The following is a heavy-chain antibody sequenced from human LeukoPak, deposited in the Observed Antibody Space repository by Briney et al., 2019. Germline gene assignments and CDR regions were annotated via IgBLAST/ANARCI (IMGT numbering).Heavy chain of an antibody. J-gene: IGHJ4*02. V-gene: IGHV3-49*04. CDR2: IRTKVYGGTT. D-gene: IGHD3-22*01. CDR1: GFTFGGFA. CDR3: TRDRAYYYDSSGYYYCYF. Sequence: GRSLRLSCTTSGFTFGGFAFSWVRQVPGKGLGWEGLIRTKVYGGTTEYAPSVKGRFTISRDDSKSIAYLQMNSLKTEDTAVYYCTRDRAYYYDSSGYYYCYFWGQGTLVTVSS.